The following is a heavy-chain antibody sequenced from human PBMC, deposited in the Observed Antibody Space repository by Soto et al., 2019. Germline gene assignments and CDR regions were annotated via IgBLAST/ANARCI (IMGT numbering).Heavy chain of an antibody. D-gene: IGHD2-15*01. V-gene: IGHV3-30-3*01. Sequence: QVQLVESGGGVVQPGRSLRLSCAASGFSFSISPMHWVRQAPGKGPEWVALISYDGTNKFYADSVKGRFTISIDNSKSTLYVQVASLRPEDAAVYYCARDPKTSGGQHLAFNSFDSWGQGTLVTVSS. J-gene: IGHJ5*01. CDR2: ISYDGTNK. CDR3: ARDPKTSGGQHLAFNSFDS. CDR1: GFSFSISP.